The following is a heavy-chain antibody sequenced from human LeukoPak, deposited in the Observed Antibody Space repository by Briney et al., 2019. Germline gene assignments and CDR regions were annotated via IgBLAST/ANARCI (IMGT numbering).Heavy chain of an antibody. CDR1: GFIFSNYA. CDR2: ISSSSSTI. D-gene: IGHD5-24*01. CDR3: ARALGDGYNFNYYYYMDV. J-gene: IGHJ6*03. V-gene: IGHV3-48*01. Sequence: GGSLRLSCATSGFIFSNYAVNWVRQAPGKGLEWVSYISSSSSTIYYADSVKGRFTISRDNAKNSLYLQMNSLRAEDTAVYYCARALGDGYNFNYYYYMDVWGKGTTVTVSS.